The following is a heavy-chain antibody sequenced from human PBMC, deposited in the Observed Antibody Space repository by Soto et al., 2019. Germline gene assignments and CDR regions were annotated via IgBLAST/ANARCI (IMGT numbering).Heavy chain of an antibody. Sequence: PSETLSLTCSVSGGSINSDGYYWSWFRQHPGKGLEWIGYIYYTGTTYYNPSLKSRVTISIDRSNNQFSLMLSSVTAADTAVYYCARDLRLDSWGPGTLVTVSS. D-gene: IGHD2-21*02. CDR3: ARDLRLDS. CDR2: IYYTGTT. V-gene: IGHV4-31*03. J-gene: IGHJ4*02. CDR1: GGSINSDGYY.